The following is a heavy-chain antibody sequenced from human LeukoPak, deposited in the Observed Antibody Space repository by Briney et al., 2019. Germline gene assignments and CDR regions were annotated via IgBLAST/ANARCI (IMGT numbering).Heavy chain of an antibody. J-gene: IGHJ4*02. CDR3: AKEGRIAAGTGDYFDY. Sequence: GGSLRLSCAASGFTFSSYAMSWVRQAPGKGLEGVSGISANGDTTKYADSAKGRFTISRDNAKNTVLLQMNSLRADDTAVYYCAKEGRIAAGTGDYFDYWGQGTLVTVSS. CDR2: ISANGDTT. CDR1: GFTFSSYA. D-gene: IGHD6-13*01. V-gene: IGHV3-23*01.